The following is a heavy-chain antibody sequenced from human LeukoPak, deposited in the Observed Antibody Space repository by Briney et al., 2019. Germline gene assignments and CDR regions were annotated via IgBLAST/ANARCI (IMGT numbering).Heavy chain of an antibody. CDR2: IHSDGRT. Sequence: GGSLRLSCVVSGFTVSSTFMSWVRQPPGKGLEWVSDIHSDGRTFHADSVKGRFSISRDDSKNTLYLHMNTLRAEDTAVYYCARDGELTMVRGVIDYWGQGTLVTVSS. D-gene: IGHD3-10*01. V-gene: IGHV3-66*01. J-gene: IGHJ4*02. CDR1: GFTVSSTF. CDR3: ARDGELTMVRGVIDY.